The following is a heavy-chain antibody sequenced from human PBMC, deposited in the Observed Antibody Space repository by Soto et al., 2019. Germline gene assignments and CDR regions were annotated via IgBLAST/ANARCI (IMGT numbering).Heavy chain of an antibody. J-gene: IGHJ6*02. V-gene: IGHV4-34*01. Sequence: SETLSLTCAVYGGSFSGHYWSWIRQPPGKGLEWIGEINHSGSTNYDPSLKSRVTISVDTSKNQFSLKLSSVTAADTAVYYCARKLRFLEWLSSGTGYYYGMGVWGQGTTVTVSS. CDR2: INHSGST. CDR3: ARKLRFLEWLSSGTGYYYGMGV. D-gene: IGHD3-3*01. CDR1: GGSFSGHY.